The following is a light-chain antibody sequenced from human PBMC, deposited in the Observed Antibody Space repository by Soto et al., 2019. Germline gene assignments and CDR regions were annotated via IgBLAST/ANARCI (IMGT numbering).Light chain of an antibody. CDR1: QSIRTY. CDR3: QQSYSIPLT. V-gene: IGKV1-39*01. J-gene: IGKJ1*01. CDR2: TAS. Sequence: IQMSHSPSSLSASVGDRVTITCRASQSIRTYLNWYQQQPGIAPKLLIYTASTLQSGVPSRFSGSGSGTDFTLTISSLQPEDFATYYCQQSYSIPLTFGQGTKVDI.